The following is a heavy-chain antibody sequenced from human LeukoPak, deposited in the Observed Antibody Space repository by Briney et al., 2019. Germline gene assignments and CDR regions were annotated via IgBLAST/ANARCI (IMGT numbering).Heavy chain of an antibody. Sequence: AAVKVSCKASGYPFDNFGLTWVRQAPGQGLEWMGWISAYNGNTHYAQKFWGRLTMTTDTSTTTAYLELRSLKSDDTAVYYCARDRLGGDLTGESLYWGQGTLVTVSS. D-gene: IGHD4-17*01. V-gene: IGHV1-18*01. J-gene: IGHJ4*02. CDR2: ISAYNGNT. CDR3: ARDRLGGDLTGESLY. CDR1: GYPFDNFG.